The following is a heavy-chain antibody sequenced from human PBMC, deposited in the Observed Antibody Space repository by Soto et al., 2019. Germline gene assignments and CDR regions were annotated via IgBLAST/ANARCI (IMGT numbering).Heavy chain of an antibody. CDR3: ARTLSTYYYDSSGYYSGPYYYYGMDV. Sequence: ASVKVSCKASGYTFTGYYMHWVRQAPGQGLEWMGWINPNSGGTNYAQKFQGRVTMTRDTSISTAYMELSRLRSDDTAVYYCARTLSTYYYDSSGYYSGPYYYYGMDVWSQGTTLTVSS. CDR2: INPNSGGT. D-gene: IGHD3-22*01. CDR1: GYTFTGYY. J-gene: IGHJ6*01. V-gene: IGHV1-2*02.